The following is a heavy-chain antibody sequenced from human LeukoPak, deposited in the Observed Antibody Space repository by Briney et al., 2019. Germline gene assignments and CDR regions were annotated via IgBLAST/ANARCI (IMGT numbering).Heavy chain of an antibody. Sequence: SETLSLTCTVSGGSISSYYWSWIRQPPGKGLEWIGYIYYSGSTNYNPSLKSRVTISVDTSKNQFSLKLSSVTAADTAVFYCASLHDFWSPFDPGGQGTLVTVSS. V-gene: IGHV4-59*01. D-gene: IGHD3-3*01. CDR2: IYYSGST. J-gene: IGHJ5*02. CDR1: GGSISSYY. CDR3: ASLHDFWSPFDP.